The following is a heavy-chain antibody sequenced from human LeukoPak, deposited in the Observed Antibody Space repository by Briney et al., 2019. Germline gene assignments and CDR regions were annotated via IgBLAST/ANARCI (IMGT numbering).Heavy chain of an antibody. CDR3: ARQKRAP. CDR2: IFPSGGEI. Sequence: GGSLRLSCAASGFTFSTFAMIWVRQPPGKGLEWVSSIFPSGGEIHYADSVKGRFTISRDNAKNSLYLQMNSLRAEDTAVYYCARQKRAPWGQGALVTVSS. CDR1: GFTFSTFA. V-gene: IGHV3-21*01. J-gene: IGHJ5*02.